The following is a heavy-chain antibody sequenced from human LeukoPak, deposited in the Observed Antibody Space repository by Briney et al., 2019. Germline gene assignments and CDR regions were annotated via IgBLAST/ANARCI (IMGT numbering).Heavy chain of an antibody. CDR3: AKDKVGAGAGYMDV. J-gene: IGHJ6*03. Sequence: IYYVDSVKGRFTISRDNAKNSLYLQMNSLRAEDTALYYCAKDKVGAGAGYMDVWGKGTTVTVSS. CDR2: I. D-gene: IGHD1-26*01. V-gene: IGHV3-21*04.